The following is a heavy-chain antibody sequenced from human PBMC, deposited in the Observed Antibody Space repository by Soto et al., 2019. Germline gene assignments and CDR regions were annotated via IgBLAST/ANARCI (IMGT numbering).Heavy chain of an antibody. D-gene: IGHD3-22*01. J-gene: IGHJ4*02. CDR3: ARATQSYYDTSGYYSYVH. Sequence: GGSLRLSCAASGFTFDEYALTWVRQAPGKGLEWVAGINWNGGSKGYVDSVKGRFTISRDNAKSSLYLQMNNLRAEDTAFYFCARATQSYYDTSGYYSYVHWGQGAQVTVSS. V-gene: IGHV3-20*04. CDR1: GFTFDEYA. CDR2: INWNGGSK.